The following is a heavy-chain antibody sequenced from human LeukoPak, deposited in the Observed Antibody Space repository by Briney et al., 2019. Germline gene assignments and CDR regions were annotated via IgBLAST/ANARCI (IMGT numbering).Heavy chain of an antibody. V-gene: IGHV3-30*03. CDR2: ISYDGSNK. Sequence: PGGSLRLSCAASGFTFSDYYMSWIRQAPGKGLEWVAVISYDGSNKYYADSVKGRFTISRDNSKNTLYLQMNSLRAEDTAVYYCARGADSGYSSDNWGQGTLVSVSS. CDR3: ARGADSGYSSDN. CDR1: GFTFSDYY. J-gene: IGHJ4*02. D-gene: IGHD3-9*01.